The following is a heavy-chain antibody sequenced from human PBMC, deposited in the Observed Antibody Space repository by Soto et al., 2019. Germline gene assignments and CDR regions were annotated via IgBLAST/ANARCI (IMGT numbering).Heavy chain of an antibody. D-gene: IGHD1-20*01. CDR3: ARHSEAGIKGWFDP. CDR2: IYYSGIT. J-gene: IGHJ5*02. Sequence: PSETLSLTCTVSGGSISSSSYYWGWIRQPPGKGLEWIGSIYYSGITSYNPSLKSRVTISVDTSKHQFSLKLNSVTAADTAVYYCARHSEAGIKGWFDPWGQGTPVTVSS. V-gene: IGHV4-39*01. CDR1: GGSISSSSYY.